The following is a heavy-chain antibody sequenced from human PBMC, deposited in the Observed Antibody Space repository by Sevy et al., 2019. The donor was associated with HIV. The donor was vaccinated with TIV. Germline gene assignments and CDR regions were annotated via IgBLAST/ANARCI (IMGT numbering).Heavy chain of an antibody. D-gene: IGHD3-22*01. Sequence: GGSLRLSCAASGFTFSSYDMHWVRQAPGKGLEWVAVISYDGSNKYYADSVKGRFTISRDNSKNTLYLQMNSLRAEDTAVYYCAKAYYYDSSGYYQEYYFDYWGQGTLVTVSS. CDR3: AKAYYYDSSGYYQEYYFDY. CDR1: GFTFSSYD. V-gene: IGHV3-30*18. CDR2: ISYDGSNK. J-gene: IGHJ4*02.